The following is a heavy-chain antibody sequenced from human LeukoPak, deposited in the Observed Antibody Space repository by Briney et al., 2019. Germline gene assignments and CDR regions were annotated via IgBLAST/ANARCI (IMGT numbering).Heavy chain of an antibody. D-gene: IGHD3-3*01. V-gene: IGHV3-23*01. CDR3: AKDTSVDFWSGYYPTNWFDP. CDR1: GFTFSSYA. J-gene: IGHJ5*02. Sequence: PGGSLRLSCAASGFTFSSYAMSWVRQAPGKGLEWVSAISGSGGSTYYADSVKGRFTISRGNSKNTLYLQMNSLRAEDTAVYYCAKDTSVDFWSGYYPTNWFDPWGQGTLVTVSS. CDR2: ISGSGGST.